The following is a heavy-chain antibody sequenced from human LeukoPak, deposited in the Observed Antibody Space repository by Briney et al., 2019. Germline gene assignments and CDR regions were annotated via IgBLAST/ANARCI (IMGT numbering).Heavy chain of an antibody. CDR2: IYHSGTS. Sequence: SETLSLTSAVSGGSISGNNWWNWVRQPPGKGLEWIGEIYHSGTSNYSPSLKSRVTISLDKSKNQFSLRLNSVTAADTAVYYCVRDMGSSTSKDWGQGTLVTVSS. CDR3: VRDMGSSTSKD. V-gene: IGHV4-4*02. J-gene: IGHJ4*02. CDR1: GGSISGNNW. D-gene: IGHD6-13*01.